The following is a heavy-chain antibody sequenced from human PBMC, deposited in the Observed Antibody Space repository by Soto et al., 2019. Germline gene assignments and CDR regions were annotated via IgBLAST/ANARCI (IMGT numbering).Heavy chain of an antibody. V-gene: IGHV3-48*02. J-gene: IGHJ6*02. CDR3: ARDFEDIVVVPAADTEGYYYYYGMDV. D-gene: IGHD2-2*01. CDR2: ISSSSSTI. Sequence: EVQLVESGGGLVQPGGSLRLSCAASGFTFSSYSMNWVRQAPGKGLEWVSYISSSSSTIYYEDSVKGRFTISRDNAKNSLYLQMNSMIDEDTAEYYCARDFEDIVVVPAADTEGYYYYYGMDVWGQGTTVTVSS. CDR1: GFTFSSYS.